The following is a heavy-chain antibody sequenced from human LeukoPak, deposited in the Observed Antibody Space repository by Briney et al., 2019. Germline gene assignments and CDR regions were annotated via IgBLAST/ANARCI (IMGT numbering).Heavy chain of an antibody. D-gene: IGHD3-22*01. J-gene: IGHJ4*02. V-gene: IGHV4-61*01. CDR3: ARFGSGYHYYFDY. CDR1: GGSISSSSYF. CDR2: IYYSGST. Sequence: PSETLSLTCTVSGGSISSSSYFWSWIRQPPGKGLEWIGYIYYSGSTNYNPSLKSRVTISVDTSKNQFSLKLSSVTAADTAVYYCARFGSGYHYYFDYWGQGTLVTVSS.